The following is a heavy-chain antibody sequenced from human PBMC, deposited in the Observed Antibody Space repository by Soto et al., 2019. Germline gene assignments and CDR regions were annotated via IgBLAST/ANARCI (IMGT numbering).Heavy chain of an antibody. Sequence: SETLSLTCTVSGGSISSGGYYWSWIRQHPGKGLEWIGYIYYSGSTYYNPSLKSRVTISVDTSKNQFSLKVSSVTAADKAVYYCDRDRLEAYCDDDCYSIGQSWFDPWGQGTMVTVSS. CDR2: IYYSGST. CDR3: DRDRLEAYCDDDCYSIGQSWFDP. J-gene: IGHJ5*02. V-gene: IGHV4-31*03. D-gene: IGHD2-21*02. CDR1: GGSISSGGYY.